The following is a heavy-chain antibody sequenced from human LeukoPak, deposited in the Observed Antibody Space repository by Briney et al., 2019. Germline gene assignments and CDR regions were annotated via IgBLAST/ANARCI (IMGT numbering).Heavy chain of an antibody. CDR2: IYFSET. J-gene: IGHJ3*02. CDR3: ASPSKLVLSRGAFDI. V-gene: IGHV4-39*01. CDR1: GAFFSDTTYY. Sequence: SETLFLTCTVSGAFFSDTTYYWAWFRQPPGKGLEWIASIYFSETKYNPSLKSRITISGDTSKNQFSLKLTSVTATDTAVYYCASPSKLVLSRGAFDIWGQGTMVSVSA. D-gene: IGHD3-10*01.